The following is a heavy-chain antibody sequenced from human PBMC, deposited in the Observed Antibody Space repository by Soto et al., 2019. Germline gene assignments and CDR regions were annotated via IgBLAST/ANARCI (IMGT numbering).Heavy chain of an antibody. V-gene: IGHV1-69*13. J-gene: IGHJ6*02. Sequence: SVKFSCRDSGSTFHSYAISWGRQAPGQGLEWMGGIIPIFGTANYAQKFQGRVTITADESTSTAYMELSSLRSEDTAVYYCACLVVVTAIPGDYSSCLDDCRQVPTVTVS. CDR2: IIPIFGTA. D-gene: IGHD2-21*02. CDR1: GSTFHSYA. CDR3: ACLVVVTAIPGDYSSCLDD.